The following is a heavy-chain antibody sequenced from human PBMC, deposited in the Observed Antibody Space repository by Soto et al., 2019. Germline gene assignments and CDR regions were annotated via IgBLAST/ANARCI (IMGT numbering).Heavy chain of an antibody. CDR1: GFTLSSYA. V-gene: IGHV3-23*01. J-gene: IGHJ4*02. CDR2: ISGSGGST. D-gene: IGHD6-13*01. CDR3: VPPPWPGIAAPGGTTAFDS. Sequence: GGSLRLSCAASGFTLSSYAMSWVRQAPGKGLEWVSAISGSGGSTYYADSVKGRFTISRDNSKNTLYLQMNSLRAEDTAVYYCVPPPWPGIAAPGGTTAFDSWGQGTLVTVSS.